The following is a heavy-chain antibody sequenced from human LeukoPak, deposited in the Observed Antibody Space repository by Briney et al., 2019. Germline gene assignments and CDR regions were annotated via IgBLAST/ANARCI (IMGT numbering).Heavy chain of an antibody. V-gene: IGHV3-33*01. J-gene: IGHJ4*02. CDR2: IWYDGSNK. CDR3: ASDGIAVDRGIGYFDY. D-gene: IGHD6-13*01. Sequence: PGGSLRLPCAASGFTFRSYGMHWVRQAPGKGLEWVAVIWYDGSNKYYADSVKGRFTISRDNSENTLYLQMNSLRAEDTALYYCASDGIAVDRGIGYFDYWGQGTLVTVSS. CDR1: GFTFRSYG.